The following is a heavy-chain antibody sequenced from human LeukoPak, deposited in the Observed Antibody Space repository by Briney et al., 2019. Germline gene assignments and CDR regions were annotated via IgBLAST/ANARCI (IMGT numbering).Heavy chain of an antibody. CDR1: GFTFSSYG. CDR2: IKQDGSEK. J-gene: IGHJ4*02. Sequence: GGSLRLSCAASGFTFSSYGMHWVRQAPGKGLEWVANIKQDGSEKYYVDSVKGRFTISRDNAKNSLYLQMNSLRAEDTAVYYCARVDYDFWSGYYTPHSYFDYWGQGTLVTVSS. D-gene: IGHD3-3*01. V-gene: IGHV3-7*01. CDR3: ARVDYDFWSGYYTPHSYFDY.